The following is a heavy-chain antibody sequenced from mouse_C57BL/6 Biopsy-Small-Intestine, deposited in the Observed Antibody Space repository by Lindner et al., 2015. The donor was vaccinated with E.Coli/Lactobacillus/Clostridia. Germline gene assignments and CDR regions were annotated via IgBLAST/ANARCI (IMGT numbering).Heavy chain of an antibody. Sequence: VQLQESGPELVKPGASVKISCKASGYSFTGYYMNWVKQSPEKSLEWIGEINPSTGATSYNQKFKAKATLTVDKSSSTAYMQLKSLTSEDSAVFYCARSYYDYLDYWGQGTTLTVSS. V-gene: IGHV1-42*01. CDR3: ARSYYDYLDY. CDR1: GYSFTGYY. CDR2: INPSTGAT. D-gene: IGHD2-4*01. J-gene: IGHJ2*01.